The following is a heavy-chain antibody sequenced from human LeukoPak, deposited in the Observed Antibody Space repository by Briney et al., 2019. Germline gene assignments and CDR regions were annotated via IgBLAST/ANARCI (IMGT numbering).Heavy chain of an antibody. CDR3: TRGPGYHDSSYLDY. Sequence: PGGSLRLSCAASGFTFSTYAMHWVRPAPGKGLEWVAVISYDGANKNHADSVKGRFTISRDNSKNTLYLQMNSLRAEDTAVYYCTRGPGYHDSSYLDYWGQGTLVTVSS. J-gene: IGHJ4*02. D-gene: IGHD3-22*01. CDR2: ISYDGANK. CDR1: GFTFSTYA. V-gene: IGHV3-30*04.